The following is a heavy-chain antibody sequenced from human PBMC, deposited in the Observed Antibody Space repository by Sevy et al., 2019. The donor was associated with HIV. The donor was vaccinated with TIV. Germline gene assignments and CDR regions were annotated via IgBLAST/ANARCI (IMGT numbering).Heavy chain of an antibody. V-gene: IGHV4-39*01. J-gene: IGHJ4*02. CDR1: GDSISSSNFY. CDR3: ARLFDDSSGPPSDY. CDR2: IYYSGST. Sequence: SETLSLTCTASGDSISSSNFYWGWIRQPPGKGLERIWRIYYSGSTYYNPSLKSRVTISVNTSKDQFALKLRSVTAADTAVYYCARLFDDSSGPPSDYWGQGTLVTVS. D-gene: IGHD3-22*01.